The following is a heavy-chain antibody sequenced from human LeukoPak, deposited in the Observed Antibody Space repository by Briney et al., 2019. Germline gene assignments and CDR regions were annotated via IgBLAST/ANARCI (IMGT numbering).Heavy chain of an antibody. D-gene: IGHD3-3*01. CDR1: GFTFDDYA. J-gene: IGHJ4*02. CDR2: ITWNSATI. CDR3: AKGRGFFEGACFDY. Sequence: GGSLRLSCATSGFTFDDYAMHWVRQAPGKGLEWVSGITWNSATIVYADSVKGRFTISRDNAKNSVYQQMNSLRAEDTALYYCAKGRGFFEGACFDYWGRGTLVTVSS. V-gene: IGHV3-9*01.